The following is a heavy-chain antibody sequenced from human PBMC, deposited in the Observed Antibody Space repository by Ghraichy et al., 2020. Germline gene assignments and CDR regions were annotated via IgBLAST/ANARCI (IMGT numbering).Heavy chain of an antibody. J-gene: IGHJ4*02. V-gene: IGHV3-7*01. CDR2: IKQDGSEK. Sequence: GEYLNISCAASGFTFSGYRMSWVRQAPGKGLEWVANIKQDGSEKFYVDSVKGRFTISRDNAKNSLYLQMNSLRAEDTAVYYCARDTDSSGYYYFDYWGQGTLVTVSS. CDR1: GFTFSGYR. D-gene: IGHD3-22*01. CDR3: ARDTDSSGYYYFDY.